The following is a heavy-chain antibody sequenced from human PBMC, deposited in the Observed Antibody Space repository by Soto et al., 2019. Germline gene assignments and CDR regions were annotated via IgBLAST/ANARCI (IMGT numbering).Heavy chain of an antibody. CDR1: GGSFSGYY. D-gene: IGHD3-9*01. Sequence: PSETLSLTCAVYGGSFSGYYWSWIRQPPGKGLEWIGEINHSGSTNYNPSLKSRVTISVDTSKNQFSLKLSSVTAADTAVYYCARGQDYFNGFSGNWFDTRGQRNPVTVSS. V-gene: IGHV4-34*01. J-gene: IGHJ5*02. CDR3: ARGQDYFNGFSGNWFDT. CDR2: INHSGST.